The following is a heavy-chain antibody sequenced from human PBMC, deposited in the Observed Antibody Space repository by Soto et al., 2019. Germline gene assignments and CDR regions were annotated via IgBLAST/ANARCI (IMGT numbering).Heavy chain of an antibody. CDR3: ANGRATYGLLTHDY. CDR2: LTGSSSNT. CDR1: GFSFRNYA. Sequence: PGGPLRLSCAASGFSFRNYAMSWVRQAPGKGLEWISTLTGSSSNTYYADSVKGRFAISRDNSRNTLHLQMHSLTAEDTAVYYCANGRATYGLLTHDYWGQGTLVTVSS. D-gene: IGHD3-9*01. J-gene: IGHJ4*02. V-gene: IGHV3-23*01.